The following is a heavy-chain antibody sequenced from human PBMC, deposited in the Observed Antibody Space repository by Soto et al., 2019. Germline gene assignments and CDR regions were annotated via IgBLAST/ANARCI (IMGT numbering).Heavy chain of an antibody. CDR1: GYTFIGYY. J-gene: IGHJ3*01. CDR2: SNPDSDNR. Sequence: QGHLEQSGAEVRKPGASMKVSCKASGYTFIGYYIHWVRLVPGQGLEWMGWSNPDSDNRKYAPKFQGRVTMSRDTSISTAYMELSRLRSDDTAVYYCGRGPSEGGIGVAGHAFDLWGQGTMVTVSS. V-gene: IGHV1-2*02. D-gene: IGHD6-19*01. CDR3: GRGPSEGGIGVAGHAFDL.